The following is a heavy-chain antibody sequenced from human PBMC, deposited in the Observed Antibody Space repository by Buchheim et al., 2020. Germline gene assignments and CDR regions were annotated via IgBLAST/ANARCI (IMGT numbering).Heavy chain of an antibody. CDR1: GYTFTGYY. J-gene: IGHJ4*02. CDR2: INPNSGGT. Sequence: QVQLVQSGAEVKKPGASVKVSCKASGYTFTGYYMHWVRQAPGQGLEWMGWINPNSGGTNYAQKFQGWVTMTRDTSISTAYMELSRLRSDDTAVYYCARPPDCSGGSCYSGGTGLPLGYWGQGTL. D-gene: IGHD2-15*01. CDR3: ARPPDCSGGSCYSGGTGLPLGY. V-gene: IGHV1-2*04.